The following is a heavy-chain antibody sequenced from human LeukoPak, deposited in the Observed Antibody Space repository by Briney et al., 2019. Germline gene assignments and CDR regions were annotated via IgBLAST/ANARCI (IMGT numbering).Heavy chain of an antibody. V-gene: IGHV3-7*01. D-gene: IGHD2-15*01. CDR1: GFTVSSYW. CDR3: ATIYCSGGTCSYFDD. Sequence: PGGSLRLSCSASGFTVSSYWISWVRQAPGKGLEWVDNIKPDGSVAYYVDSVKGRFTLSRDNARNSLYLQVNSLRAEDTAVYYCATIYCSGGTCSYFDDWGQGTLVTVCS. J-gene: IGHJ4*02. CDR2: IKPDGSVA.